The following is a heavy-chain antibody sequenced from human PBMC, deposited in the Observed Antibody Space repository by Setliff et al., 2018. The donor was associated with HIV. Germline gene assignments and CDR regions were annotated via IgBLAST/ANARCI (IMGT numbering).Heavy chain of an antibody. CDR1: GDSVSSGSYY. J-gene: IGHJ6*03. Sequence: ETLSLTCTVSGDSVSSGSYYWSWIRQPPGKGLEWVANINQDGSEKYYVDSVKGRFTISRDNSKNTLYLQMNSLRAEDTAVYYCARDQWGYSYGYYYYYYMDVWGKGTTVTVSS. CDR2: INQDGSEK. CDR3: ARDQWGYSYGYYYYYYMDV. V-gene: IGHV3-7*01. D-gene: IGHD5-18*01.